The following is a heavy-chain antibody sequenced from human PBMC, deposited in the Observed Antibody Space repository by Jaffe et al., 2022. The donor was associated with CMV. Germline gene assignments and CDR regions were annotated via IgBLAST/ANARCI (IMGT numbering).Heavy chain of an antibody. J-gene: IGHJ6*02. CDR2: ITGSGGTI. CDR3: AREYCSGGTCHLDDYYYGMDV. CDR1: GFTFSDYY. Sequence: QVQLVESGGGLVKPGGSLRLSCAASGFTFSDYYMSWIRQAPGKGLEWVSYITGSGGTIYYADSVKGRFTISRDNTKNSLYLQMNSLRAEDTAVYYCAREYCSGGTCHLDDYYYGMDVWGQGTTVTVSS. V-gene: IGHV3-11*01. D-gene: IGHD2-15*01.